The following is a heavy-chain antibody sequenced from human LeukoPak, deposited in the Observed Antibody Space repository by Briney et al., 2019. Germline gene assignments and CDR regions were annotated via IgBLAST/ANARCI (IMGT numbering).Heavy chain of an antibody. J-gene: IGHJ6*02. CDR3: ARGIAATGTLFYYYYGMDV. V-gene: IGHV1-69*04. CDR2: IIPIRGIA. CDR1: VGTLSSYL. D-gene: IGHD6-13*01. Sequence: SVNVSRKASVGTLSSYLISWVRQAPGQGLEWMGRIIPIRGIANYAQKFQGRVTITADKSTSTAYMELSSLRSEDTAVYYCARGIAATGTLFYYYYGMDVWGQGTTVTVSS.